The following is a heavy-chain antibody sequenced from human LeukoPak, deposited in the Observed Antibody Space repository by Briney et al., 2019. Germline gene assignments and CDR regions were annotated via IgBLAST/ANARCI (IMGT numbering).Heavy chain of an antibody. CDR2: IYTSGST. CDR1: GGSISSYY. J-gene: IGHJ5*02. Sequence: SETLSLTCTVSGGSISSYYWSWIRQPAGKGLEWIGRIYTSGSTNYNPSLKSRATMSVDTSKNQFSLKLSSVTAADTAVYYCARVAVRFLEWLLPGGWFDPWGQGTLVTVSS. V-gene: IGHV4-4*07. CDR3: ARVAVRFLEWLLPGGWFDP. D-gene: IGHD3-3*01.